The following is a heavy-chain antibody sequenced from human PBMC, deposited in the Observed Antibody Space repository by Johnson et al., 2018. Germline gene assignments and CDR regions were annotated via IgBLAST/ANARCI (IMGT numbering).Heavy chain of an antibody. V-gene: IGHV3-66*02. D-gene: IGHD6-19*01. CDR1: GFTVSTSY. J-gene: IGHJ6*03. CDR2: IYNGDST. Sequence: VQLVQSVGALVQPGGSLRLSCAASGFTVSTSYMSWVRQAPGKGLEWVSVIYNGDSTYYADSVKGRFTISRDNSKNTLYLQMNSLRAEDTAVYYCARDKVAGHYYYMDVWGKGTTVTVSS. CDR3: ARDKVAGHYYYMDV.